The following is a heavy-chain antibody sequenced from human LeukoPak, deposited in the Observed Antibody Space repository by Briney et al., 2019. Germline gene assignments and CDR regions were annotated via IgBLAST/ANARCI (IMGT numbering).Heavy chain of an antibody. J-gene: IGHJ4*02. CDR1: GGSISSYY. CDR2: IYYSGST. V-gene: IGHV4-59*01. CDR3: ARGASYSSGWYDFDY. D-gene: IGHD6-13*01. Sequence: SETLSLTCTVSGGSISSYYWSWIRQPPGRGLEWIGYIYYSGSTNYNPSLKSRVTISVDTSKNQFSLKLSSVTAADTAVYYCARGASYSSGWYDFDYWGQGTLVTVSS.